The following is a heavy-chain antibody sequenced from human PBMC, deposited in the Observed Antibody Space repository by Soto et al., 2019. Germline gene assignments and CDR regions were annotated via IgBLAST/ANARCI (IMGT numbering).Heavy chain of an antibody. V-gene: IGHV4-39*01. J-gene: IGHJ6*02. Sequence: PSETLSLTCTVSGGSIISSSYYWGWIRQPPGKGLEWIGSIYYSGSTYYNPSLKSRVTISVDTSKNQFSLKLSSVTAADTAVYYCARAWDGVVIMYYYYGMDVWGQGATVTVSS. CDR3: ARAWDGVVIMYYYYGMDV. CDR2: IYYSGST. CDR1: GGSIISSSYY. D-gene: IGHD3-3*01.